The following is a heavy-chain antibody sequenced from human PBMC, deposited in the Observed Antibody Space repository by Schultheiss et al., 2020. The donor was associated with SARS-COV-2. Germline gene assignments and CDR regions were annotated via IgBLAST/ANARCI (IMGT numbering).Heavy chain of an antibody. D-gene: IGHD6-6*01. J-gene: IGHJ4*02. CDR2: INAGNGNT. CDR3: ARAGYSSSSRLADY. CDR1: GYTFTSYG. Sequence: ASVKVSCKASGYTFTSYGISWVRQAPGQRLEWMGWINAGNGNTKYSQKFQGRVTITRDTSASTAYMELSSLRSEDTAVYYCARAGYSSSSRLADYWGQGTLVTVSS. V-gene: IGHV1-3*01.